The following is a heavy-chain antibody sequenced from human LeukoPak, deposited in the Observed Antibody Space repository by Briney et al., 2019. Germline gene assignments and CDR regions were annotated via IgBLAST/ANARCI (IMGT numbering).Heavy chain of an antibody. CDR3: TKDASYARENDNSGFFID. Sequence: GGSLRLSCAASGFTFTSYAMSWVRQTPGKGLEWVASMSGGGDSDYYADSVKGRFTVSRDKSKNTLYVQMNSLRADDTAVYYCTKDASYARENDNSGFFIDWGQGTLVTVSS. V-gene: IGHV3-23*01. CDR2: MSGGGDSD. J-gene: IGHJ4*02. D-gene: IGHD3-22*01. CDR1: GFTFTSYA.